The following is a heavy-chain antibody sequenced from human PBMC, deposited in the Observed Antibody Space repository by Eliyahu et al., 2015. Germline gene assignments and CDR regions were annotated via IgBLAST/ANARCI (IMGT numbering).Heavy chain of an antibody. CDR2: IHHSGST. J-gene: IGHJ4*02. D-gene: IGHD2-2*01. Sequence: QVQLQESGPGLVKPSETLSLTCAVSGYSISSAYYWGWIRQPPGKGLEWIGTIHHSGSTYYNPSLKSRVTISVDTSRNQFSLKLSSVTAADTAVYYCARSLSSTSWAYWGQGTLVTVSS. CDR3: ARSLSSTSWAY. V-gene: IGHV4-38-2*01. CDR1: GYSISSAYY.